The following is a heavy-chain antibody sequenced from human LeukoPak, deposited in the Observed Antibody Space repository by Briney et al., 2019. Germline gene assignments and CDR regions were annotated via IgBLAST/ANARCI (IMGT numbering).Heavy chain of an antibody. Sequence: TSETLSLTCAVSGGSISSGGYSWSWIRQPPGKGLEWIGYIYHSGSTYYNPSLKSRVTISVDRSKNQFSLSLTSVTAADTVLYYCARGDTIVPDFDIWGHGTMVTVSS. D-gene: IGHD5-18*01. J-gene: IGHJ3*02. CDR3: ARGDTIVPDFDI. CDR1: GGSISSGGYS. CDR2: IYHSGST. V-gene: IGHV4-30-2*01.